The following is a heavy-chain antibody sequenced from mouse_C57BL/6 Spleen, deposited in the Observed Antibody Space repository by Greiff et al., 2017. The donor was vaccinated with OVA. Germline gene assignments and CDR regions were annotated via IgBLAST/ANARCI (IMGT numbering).Heavy chain of an antibody. D-gene: IGHD2-12*01. Sequence: QVQLQQSGPELVKPGASVKISCKASGYSFTSYYIHWVKQRPGQGLEWIGWIYPGSGNTKYNEKFKGKATLTADTSSSTAYMQLSSLTSEDSAVYYCAREVTLANVWYFDVWGTGTTVTVSS. CDR1: GYSFTSYY. J-gene: IGHJ1*03. CDR3: AREVTLANVWYFDV. V-gene: IGHV1-66*01. CDR2: IYPGSGNT.